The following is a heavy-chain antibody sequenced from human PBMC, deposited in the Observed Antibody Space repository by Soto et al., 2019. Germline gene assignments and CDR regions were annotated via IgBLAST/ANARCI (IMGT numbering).Heavy chain of an antibody. J-gene: IGHJ2*01. V-gene: IGHV4-59*03. D-gene: IGHD3-16*01. CDR3: LRSGHTCAGGM. CDR2: MYSSGSS. Sequence: PSETLSLTYSVSGASMNNDDGSCVGEPPWRGLEWSGYMYSSGSSNYTSSLKIRVTISVDTSTTQFSLKLTSVTAADTAVNSCLRSGHTCAGGMWGLGTLVSVT. CDR1: GASMNNDD.